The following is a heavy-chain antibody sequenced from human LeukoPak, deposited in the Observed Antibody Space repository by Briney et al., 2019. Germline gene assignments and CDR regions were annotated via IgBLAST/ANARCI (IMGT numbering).Heavy chain of an antibody. Sequence: ASVKVSCKVSGYTLTELSMHWVRQAPGKGLEWMGGFDPEDGETIYAQKFQGRVTMTEGTSTDTAYMELSSLISEDTAVYYCATDTYSGSYRWFDPWGQGTLVTVSS. D-gene: IGHD1-26*01. CDR2: FDPEDGET. J-gene: IGHJ5*02. V-gene: IGHV1-24*01. CDR1: GYTLTELS. CDR3: ATDTYSGSYRWFDP.